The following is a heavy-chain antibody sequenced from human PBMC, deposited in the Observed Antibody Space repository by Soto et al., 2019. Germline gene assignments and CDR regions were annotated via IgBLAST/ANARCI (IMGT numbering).Heavy chain of an antibody. CDR3: ARGVAGATSRTEYYFDY. D-gene: IGHD1-26*01. CDR2: IYSGGST. Sequence: VGSLRLSCAASGFTVSRYYMSWVRQAPGKGLEWVSVIYSGGSTYYADSVKGRFTISRNNSKNTLYLQMNSLRAEDTAVYYCARGVAGATSRTEYYFDYWGQGTLVTVSS. V-gene: IGHV3-53*01. CDR1: GFTVSRYY. J-gene: IGHJ4*02.